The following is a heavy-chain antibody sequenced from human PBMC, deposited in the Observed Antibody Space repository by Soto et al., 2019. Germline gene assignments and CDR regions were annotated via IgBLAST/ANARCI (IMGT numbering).Heavy chain of an antibody. Sequence: QVQLVQSGPEVKKPGSSVKVSGQTSCGSLSNTAFNLVRHANGQRLECVGGTIHMYSVANHAHKFQGRRSLTADEYTNTVYMELTRLTSDDTAGYWCSKDRAGYNNWYVDVWGRGTL. CDR1: CGSLSNTA. CDR3: SKDRAGYNNWYVDV. CDR2: TIHMYSVA. J-gene: IGHJ2*01. D-gene: IGHD5-18*01. V-gene: IGHV1-69*01.